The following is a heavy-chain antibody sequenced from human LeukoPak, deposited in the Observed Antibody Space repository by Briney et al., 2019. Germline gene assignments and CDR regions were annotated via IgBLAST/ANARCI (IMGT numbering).Heavy chain of an antibody. Sequence: GESLKISCKGSGYSFTSYWIGWVRQMPGKGLEWMGIIYPGDSDTRYSPSFQGQVTISADKSISTAYLQWSSLKASDTAMYYCARHSFYYDSSGYLPVPPRVLYYFDYWGQGTLVTVSS. CDR1: GYSFTSYW. J-gene: IGHJ4*02. CDR2: IYPGDSDT. CDR3: ARHSFYYDSSGYLPVPPRVLYYFDY. D-gene: IGHD3-22*01. V-gene: IGHV5-51*01.